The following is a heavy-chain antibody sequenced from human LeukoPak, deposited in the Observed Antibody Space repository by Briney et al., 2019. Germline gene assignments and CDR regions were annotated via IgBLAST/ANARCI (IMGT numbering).Heavy chain of an antibody. J-gene: IGHJ6*02. CDR1: GFTLSSYW. D-gene: IGHD4-17*01. V-gene: IGHV3-7*01. CDR2: IKQDGSEK. CDR3: AREVPRDSVTTDYYYGMDV. Sequence: GGSLRLSCAASGFTLSSYWMNWVRQAPGKGLEWVANIKQDGSEKYYVDSVKGRFTISRDNAKNSLYLQMNSLRVEDTAVYYCAREVPRDSVTTDYYYGMDVWGQGTTVTVSS.